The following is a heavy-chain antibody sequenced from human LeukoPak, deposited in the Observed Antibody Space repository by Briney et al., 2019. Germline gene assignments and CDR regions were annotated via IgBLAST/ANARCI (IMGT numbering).Heavy chain of an antibody. J-gene: IGHJ6*02. CDR3: AKDIVDVGWEAAAGTPLYYYYYGMDV. CDR1: GFTFDDYA. D-gene: IGHD6-13*01. Sequence: GGSLRLSRAASGFTFDDYAMHWVRQAPGKGLEWVALISWDGGSTYYADSVKGRFTISRDNSKNSLYLQMNSLRAEDTALYCCAKDIVDVGWEAAAGTPLYYYYYGMDVWGQGTTVTVSS. V-gene: IGHV3-43D*03. CDR2: ISWDGGST.